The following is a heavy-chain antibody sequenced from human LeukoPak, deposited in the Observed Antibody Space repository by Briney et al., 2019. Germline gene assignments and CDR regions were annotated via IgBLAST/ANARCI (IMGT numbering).Heavy chain of an antibody. CDR1: GLTFSGSG. CDR2: ISYDGSNK. D-gene: IGHD5-12*01. CDR3: ARSAAAGRIVATFDY. Sequence: GGSLRLSCVVSGLTFSGSGMHWVRQAPGKGLEWVAIISYDGSNKYYADSVKGRFTISRDKSKNTLYLQMNSLRGEDTAVYYCARSAAAGRIVATFDYWGQGTLVTVSS. J-gene: IGHJ4*02. V-gene: IGHV3-30*19.